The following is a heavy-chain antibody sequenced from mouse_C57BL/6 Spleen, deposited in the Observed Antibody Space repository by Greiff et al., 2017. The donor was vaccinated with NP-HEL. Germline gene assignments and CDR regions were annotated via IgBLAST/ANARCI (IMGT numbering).Heavy chain of an antibody. CDR1: GFTFSSYA. D-gene: IGHD2-2*01. CDR3: TREETMVTTD. J-gene: IGHJ3*01. V-gene: IGHV5-9-1*02. CDR2: ISSGGDYI. Sequence: EVKLMESGEGLVKPGGSLKLSCAASGFTFSSYAMSWVRQTPEKRLEWVAYISSGGDYIYYADTVKGRFTISRDNARNTLYLQMSSLKSEDTAMYYCTREETMVTTDWGQGTLVTVSA.